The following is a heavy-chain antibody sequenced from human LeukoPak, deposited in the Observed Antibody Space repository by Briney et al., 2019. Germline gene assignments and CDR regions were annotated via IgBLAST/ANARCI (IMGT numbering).Heavy chain of an antibody. CDR1: GFTFSNYA. D-gene: IGHD6-25*01. CDR2: ISGSGGST. J-gene: IGHJ4*02. V-gene: IGHV3-23*01. Sequence: PGGSLRLSCAASGFTFSNYAMSWVRQAPGKGLEWVSGISGSGGSTYYADSVKGRFTISRDNSKNTLYLQMNSLRAEDTAVYYCSKGSRAAGYYFDHWGQGTLVTVSS. CDR3: SKGSRAAGYYFDH.